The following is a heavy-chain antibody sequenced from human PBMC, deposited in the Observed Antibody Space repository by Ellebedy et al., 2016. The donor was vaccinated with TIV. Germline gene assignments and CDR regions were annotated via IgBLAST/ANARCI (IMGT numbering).Heavy chain of an antibody. CDR1: GGSISSYY. CDR2: IYYSGST. CDR3: ARGRVVRGLGPYFDY. D-gene: IGHD3-10*01. V-gene: IGHV4-59*01. Sequence: GSLRLSXTVSGGSISSYYWSWIRQPPGKGLEWIGYIYYSGSTNYNPSLKSRVTISVDTSKNQFSLKLSSVTAADTAVYYCARGRVVRGLGPYFDYWGQGTLVTVSS. J-gene: IGHJ4*02.